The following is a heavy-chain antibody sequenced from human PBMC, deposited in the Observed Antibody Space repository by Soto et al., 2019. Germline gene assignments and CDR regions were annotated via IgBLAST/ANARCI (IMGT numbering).Heavy chain of an antibody. CDR1: GYTFTGHY. Sequence: ASVKVSCKASGYTFTGHYMHWVRQAPGQGLEWMGWISPKSGGTYFAQKFQGRVTMTWATSITTAYLELSRLRSDDTAVYYCARDSYYDILTGYSRNAFDFWSQGTMVTVSS. CDR2: ISPKSGGT. V-gene: IGHV1-2*02. CDR3: ARDSYYDILTGYSRNAFDF. J-gene: IGHJ3*01. D-gene: IGHD3-9*01.